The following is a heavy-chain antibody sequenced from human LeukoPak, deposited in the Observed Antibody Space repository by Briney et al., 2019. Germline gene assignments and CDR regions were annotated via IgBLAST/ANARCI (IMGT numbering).Heavy chain of an antibody. CDR1: GGSFSGYY. Sequence: SETLSLTCAVYGGSFSGYYWSWIRQPPGKGLKWIGEINHSGSTNYNPSLKSRVTISVDTSKNQFSLKLSSVTAADTAVYYCARGPAPLGVVVPAAFYLDYWGQGTLVTVSS. D-gene: IGHD2-2*01. J-gene: IGHJ4*02. CDR3: ARGPAPLGVVVPAAFYLDY. CDR2: INHSGST. V-gene: IGHV4-34*01.